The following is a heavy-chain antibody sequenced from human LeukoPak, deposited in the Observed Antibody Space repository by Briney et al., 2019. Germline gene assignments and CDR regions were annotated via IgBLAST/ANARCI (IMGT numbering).Heavy chain of an antibody. Sequence: GGSLRLSCAASGFTVSSNYMSWVRQAPGKGLEWVSVIYSGGSTYYADSVKGRFTISRDNSKNTLYLQMNSLRAGDTAVYYCARVLVSSGYWLDFDYWGQGTLVTVSS. V-gene: IGHV3-66*01. J-gene: IGHJ4*02. D-gene: IGHD3-22*01. CDR1: GFTVSSNY. CDR3: ARVLVSSGYWLDFDY. CDR2: IYSGGST.